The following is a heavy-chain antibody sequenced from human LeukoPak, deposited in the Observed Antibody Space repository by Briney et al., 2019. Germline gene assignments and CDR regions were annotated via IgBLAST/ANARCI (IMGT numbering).Heavy chain of an antibody. CDR2: IWYDGSNK. Sequence: GGSLRLSCAASGFTFSSYGMHWVRQAPGKGLEWVAVIWYDGSNKYYADSVKRRITLFRDNSKTTLYLQMSSLRAEDTAVYYRARSGSAFDCWGQGTLVTVSS. V-gene: IGHV3-33*01. D-gene: IGHD1-26*01. CDR3: ARSGSAFDC. J-gene: IGHJ4*02. CDR1: GFTFSSYG.